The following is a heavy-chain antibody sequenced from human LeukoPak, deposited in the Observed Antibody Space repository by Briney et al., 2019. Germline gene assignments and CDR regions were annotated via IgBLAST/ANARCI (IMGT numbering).Heavy chain of an antibody. CDR1: GYTFTGYY. Sequence: ASEKVSCKASGYTFTGYYIHWVRQAPGQGLEWMGWINSNNGDTNNAQKFQGRVTMTRDTSISTAYMELSNLRSDDTAVYYCARDRGEYSSLTFDYWGQGTLVTVSS. CDR2: INSNNGDT. J-gene: IGHJ4*02. D-gene: IGHD6-6*01. V-gene: IGHV1-2*02. CDR3: ARDRGEYSSLTFDY.